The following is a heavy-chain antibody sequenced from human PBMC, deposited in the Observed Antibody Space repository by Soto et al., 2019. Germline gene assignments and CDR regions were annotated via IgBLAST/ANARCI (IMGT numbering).Heavy chain of an antibody. V-gene: IGHV4-39*01. CDR2: IYYSGSA. J-gene: IGHJ4*02. Sequence: PSETLSLTCTVSGVSISSGTYFWGWIRQPPGKGLEWIGSIYYSGSAYYNPSLKSRVTISVDTSNNQFSLKLSSVTAAETALYYCARRSPVAGFFDYWGQGTLVTVSS. CDR1: GVSISSGTYF. CDR3: ARRSPVAGFFDY. D-gene: IGHD6-19*01.